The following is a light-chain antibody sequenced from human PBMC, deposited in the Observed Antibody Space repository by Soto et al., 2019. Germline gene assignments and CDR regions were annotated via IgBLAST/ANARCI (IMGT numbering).Light chain of an antibody. CDR1: QTIMTY. Sequence: ASVGDEVTITCRASQTIMTYLNWYQLKPGKPPRLLIYAASSLQSGVPSRFSGSGSGTDFTLTISSLQPEDFATYSCQQSYNSPQTFGPGTGGYQ. CDR3: QQSYNSPQT. CDR2: AAS. J-gene: IGKJ1*01. V-gene: IGKV1-39*01.